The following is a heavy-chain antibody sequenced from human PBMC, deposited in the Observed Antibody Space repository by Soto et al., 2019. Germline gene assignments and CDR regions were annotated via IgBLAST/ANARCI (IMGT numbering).Heavy chain of an antibody. Sequence: PGGSLRLSCAASGFTFSSYTMIWVRQAPGKGLEWVSSISSSSSYIYYADSVKGRFTISRDNAKNSLYLQMNSLRAEDTAVYYCARFGYTTEDHRGQGTLVTVSS. CDR2: ISSSSSYI. V-gene: IGHV3-21*01. D-gene: IGHD5-12*01. CDR3: ARFGYTTEDH. CDR1: GFTFSSYT. J-gene: IGHJ4*02.